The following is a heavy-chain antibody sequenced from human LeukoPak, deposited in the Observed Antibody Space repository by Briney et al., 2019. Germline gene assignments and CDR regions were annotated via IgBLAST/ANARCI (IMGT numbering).Heavy chain of an antibody. Sequence: GASVKVSCKASGYTFTSYYMHWVRQAPGQGLEWMGIINPSGGSTSYAQKFQGRVTVTRDTSTSTVYMELSSLRSEDTAVYYCARGRRVITMVRGVIDSLDYWGQGTLVTVSS. J-gene: IGHJ4*02. D-gene: IGHD3-10*01. CDR2: INPSGGST. V-gene: IGHV1-46*01. CDR3: ARGRRVITMVRGVIDSLDY. CDR1: GYTFTSYY.